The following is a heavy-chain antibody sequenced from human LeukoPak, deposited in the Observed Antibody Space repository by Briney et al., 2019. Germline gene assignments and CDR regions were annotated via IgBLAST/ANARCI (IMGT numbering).Heavy chain of an antibody. Sequence: GGSLKPSCEPSGFPFSSYSMNWFRQAPGKGLGWLSSISSSSSYIYYADSVKGRFTISRDNAKNSLYLQMNSLRAEDTAVYYCARGRIDAFDIWGQGTMVTVSS. V-gene: IGHV3-21*01. CDR1: GFPFSSYS. CDR2: ISSSSSYI. CDR3: ARGRIDAFDI. J-gene: IGHJ3*02.